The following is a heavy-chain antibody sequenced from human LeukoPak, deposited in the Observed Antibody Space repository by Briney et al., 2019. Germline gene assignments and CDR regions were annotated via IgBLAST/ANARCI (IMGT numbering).Heavy chain of an antibody. CDR3: ARGYYDSSGYLAGFDY. V-gene: IGHV3-53*01. CDR2: IYSGGST. D-gene: IGHD3-22*01. CDR1: GFTVSSNY. J-gene: IGHJ4*02. Sequence: AGGSLRLSCAASGFTVSSNYMSWVRQAPGKGLVWVSVIYSGGSTYYADSVKGRFTISRDNSKNTLYLQMNSLRAEDTSLYYCARGYYDSSGYLAGFDYWGQGTLVTVSS.